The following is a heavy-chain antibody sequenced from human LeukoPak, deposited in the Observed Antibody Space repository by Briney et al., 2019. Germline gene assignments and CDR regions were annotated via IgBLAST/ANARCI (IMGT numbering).Heavy chain of an antibody. CDR3: ARSSTSFLWSVDY. CDR2: IIPIFGTA. J-gene: IGHJ4*02. Sequence: ASVKVSCKASGGIFSSYAINWVRQAPGEGLEWMGGIIPIFGTANYAQKFQGRVTITADESTSTAYMELSSLRSEDTAVYYCARSSTSFLWSVDYWGQGTLVTVSS. CDR1: GGIFSSYA. D-gene: IGHD2-21*01. V-gene: IGHV1-69*13.